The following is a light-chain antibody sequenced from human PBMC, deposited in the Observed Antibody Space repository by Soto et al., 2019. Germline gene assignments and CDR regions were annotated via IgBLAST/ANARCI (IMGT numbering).Light chain of an antibody. V-gene: IGKV3-20*01. Sequence: EIVLTQSPGTLSLSPGERATLSCRASQSVRTSLAWFQQKRGQAPRLLIYGASSRATGIPDRFSGSGSGTDFALTISRLEPEDFAVYYCQLYGGSRDTFGQGTKLEIK. CDR1: QSVRTS. CDR3: QLYGGSRDT. J-gene: IGKJ2*01. CDR2: GAS.